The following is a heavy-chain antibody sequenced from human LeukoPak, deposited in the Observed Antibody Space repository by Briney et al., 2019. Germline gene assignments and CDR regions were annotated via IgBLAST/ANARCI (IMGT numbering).Heavy chain of an antibody. CDR1: GFTFSTYW. CDR3: ARDRGGSGRYEFES. J-gene: IGHJ4*02. CDR2: IKPDGSEK. D-gene: IGHD6-19*01. V-gene: IGHV3-7*01. Sequence: GGSLRLSCGDSGFTFSTYWMSWVRQVPGKGLEWVASIKPDGSEKYYVDSVKGRFTISRDNAKNSLYLQLNSLRAEDTALFYCARDRGGSGRYEFESWGQGTLVSVSS.